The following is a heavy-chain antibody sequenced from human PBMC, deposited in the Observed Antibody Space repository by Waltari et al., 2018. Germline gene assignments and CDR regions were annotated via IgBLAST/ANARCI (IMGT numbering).Heavy chain of an antibody. J-gene: IGHJ3*02. D-gene: IGHD2-2*01. CDR3: ARDYCSSATCYVNDAFDI. CDR1: GFTFSNYW. Sequence: DVQLVESGGELVQPGGSLRLSCAASGFTFSNYWMHWVRPVPGKGLVWVALIVGSVAGSPTSDADSVKGPFTISRDTSKDTLYLQMNSLRAEDTAVYYCARDYCSSATCYVNDAFDIWGQGTMVTVSS. V-gene: IGHV3-74*01. CDR2: IVGSVAGSPT.